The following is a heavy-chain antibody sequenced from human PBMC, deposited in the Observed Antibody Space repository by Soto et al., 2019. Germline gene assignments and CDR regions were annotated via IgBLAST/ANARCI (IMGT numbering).Heavy chain of an antibody. CDR3: AREPLTDSNILTGSFLWYFDL. CDR1: GDSVSSDSAT. D-gene: IGHD3-9*01. V-gene: IGHV6-1*01. J-gene: IGHJ2*01. CDR2: AYYRSKWYN. Sequence: SKTLSLTFAISGDSVSSDSATWNWIRHSQSRALNCLGRAYYRSKWYNDYAVSVKSRIAITPDTSKNQLSLQLNSVTPEDTAVYYCAREPLTDSNILTGSFLWYFDLWGRGTLVTVSS.